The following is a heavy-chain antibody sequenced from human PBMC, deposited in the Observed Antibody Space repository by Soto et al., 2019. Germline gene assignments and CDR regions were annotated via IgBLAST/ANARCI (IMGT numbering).Heavy chain of an antibody. V-gene: IGHV3-33*03. CDR1: GFTFSSYG. D-gene: IGHD3-16*02. J-gene: IGHJ4*02. CDR3: ATVAFGGDIVDY. CDR2: IRYDGSNK. Sequence: GSLRLSCAASGFTFSSYGMHWVRQAPGKGLEWVAVIRYDGSNKYYADSVKGRFTISRDNAKNTLYLQMNSLRAEDTAVYYCATVAFGGDIVDYWGQGTLVTVSS.